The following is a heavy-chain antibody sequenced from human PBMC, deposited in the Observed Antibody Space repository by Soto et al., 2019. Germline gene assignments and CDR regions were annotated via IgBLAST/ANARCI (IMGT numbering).Heavy chain of an antibody. CDR3: ARRDSGGFYRFFDS. CDR2: TGSGTGPG. J-gene: IGHJ4*02. CDR1: GGSLSTNP. V-gene: IGHV1-69*06. D-gene: IGHD2-15*01. Sequence: ASVKVSCKASGGSLSTNPTSWVRQAPGQGLEWMGGTGSGTGPGNHAQKFQGRLTVTADKSTSTVYMELTNLSSEDTAVYYCARRDSGGFYRFFDSWGRGTLVTVSS.